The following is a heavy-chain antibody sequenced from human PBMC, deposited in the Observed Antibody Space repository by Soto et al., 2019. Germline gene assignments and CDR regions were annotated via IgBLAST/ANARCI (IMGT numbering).Heavy chain of an antibody. J-gene: IGHJ2*01. V-gene: IGHV3-53*01. CDR3: ARDDDRSGYYYFDL. CDR1: GFTVSSVY. CDR2: LYSGGST. Sequence: EVHLVECGGGLIQPGGSLRLTCAASGFTVSSVYMSWVRQAPGKGLEWVSVLYSGGSTYYADSVKGRFTISRDNSKNTLYLQMNSLRTEDTAVYYCARDDDRSGYYYFDLWGRGTLVTVSS. D-gene: IGHD3-22*01.